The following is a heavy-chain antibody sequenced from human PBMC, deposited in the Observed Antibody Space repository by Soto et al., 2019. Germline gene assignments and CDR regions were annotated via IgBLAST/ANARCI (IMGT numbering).Heavy chain of an antibody. CDR1: GFTFSNHA. Sequence: GGSLRLACAVSGFTFSNHAMSWVRQAPGKGLEWVSAISTAVGATYYADSVKGRFTISRDDSKNTLYLQMDSLRAEDTAVYYCAKDRTAAARNFDYWGQGTLVTVSS. D-gene: IGHD6-25*01. CDR2: ISTAVGAT. J-gene: IGHJ4*02. V-gene: IGHV3-23*01. CDR3: AKDRTAAARNFDY.